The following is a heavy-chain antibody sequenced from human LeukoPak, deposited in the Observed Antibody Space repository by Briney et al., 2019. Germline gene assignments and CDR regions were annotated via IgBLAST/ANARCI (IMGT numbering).Heavy chain of an antibody. J-gene: IGHJ3*02. CDR1: GFTFSTYS. CDR2: ITASSYI. CDR3: AREMATINSYAFDI. V-gene: IGHV3-21*04. D-gene: IGHD5-24*01. Sequence: GGSLRLSCAASGFTFSTYSMNWVRQAPGKGLEWVSSITASSYIYYADFVEGRFTISRDNAKNSLYLQMNSLGAEDTAVYYCAREMATINSYAFDIWGQGTMVTVSS.